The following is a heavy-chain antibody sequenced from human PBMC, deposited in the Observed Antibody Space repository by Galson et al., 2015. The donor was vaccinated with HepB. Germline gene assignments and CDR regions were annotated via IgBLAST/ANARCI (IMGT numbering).Heavy chain of an antibody. CDR3: ARDDSSGYHGDY. V-gene: IGHV3-53*01. D-gene: IGHD3-22*01. CDR2: IYSGGNT. J-gene: IGHJ4*02. CDR1: EFSVSSSY. Sequence: SLRLSCAASEFSVSSSYMTWVRQAPGKGLEWVSVIYSGGNTYYADSVKGRFTVSRDKSKNTLFLQMNSLRAEDTALYYCARDDSSGYHGDYWGQGTLVTVSS.